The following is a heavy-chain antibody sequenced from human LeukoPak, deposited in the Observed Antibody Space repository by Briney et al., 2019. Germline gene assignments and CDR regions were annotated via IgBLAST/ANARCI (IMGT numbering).Heavy chain of an antibody. CDR1: GFIFDEYA. D-gene: IGHD2-15*01. CDR2: ISWNSASI. V-gene: IGHV3-9*01. J-gene: IGHJ6*03. Sequence: GRSLRLSCAGSGFIFDEYAMHWVRQAPGKGLEWVSGISWNSASIAYVDSVKGRFTISRDNAKNLLFLQMTSLRAADTALYYCVKGHCSSSSCFPNYYYYMDVWGTGTRSPSP. CDR3: VKGHCSSSSCFPNYYYYMDV.